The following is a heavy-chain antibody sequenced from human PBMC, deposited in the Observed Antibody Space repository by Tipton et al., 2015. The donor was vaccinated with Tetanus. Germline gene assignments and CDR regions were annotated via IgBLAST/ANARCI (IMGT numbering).Heavy chain of an antibody. J-gene: IGHJ3*02. D-gene: IGHD3-22*01. CDR3: ARDRSDYYDSSGYYPDAFDT. CDR2: IIPIFGTA. Sequence: QVQLVQSGAEVKKPGSSVKVSCKASGGTFSSYAISWVRQAPGQGLEWMGGIIPIFGTANYAQKFQGRVTITADESTSTAYMELSSLRSEDTAVYYCARDRSDYYDSSGYYPDAFDTWGQGTMVTVSS. CDR1: GGTFSSYA. V-gene: IGHV1-69*01.